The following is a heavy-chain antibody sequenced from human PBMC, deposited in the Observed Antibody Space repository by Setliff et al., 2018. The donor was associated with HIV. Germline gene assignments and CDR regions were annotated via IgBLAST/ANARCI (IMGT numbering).Heavy chain of an antibody. CDR2: IYYSGST. CDR1: GGSISSGGYY. J-gene: IGHJ6*03. D-gene: IGHD6-19*01. CDR3: ARIPGYSSGWVNYYYMDV. Sequence: TSETLSLTCTVSGGSISSGGYYWSWIRQHPGKGLEWIGYIYYSGSTNYNPSLKSRVTISVDTSKNQFSLKLSSVTAADTAVYYCARIPGYSSGWVNYYYMDVWGKGTTVTVSS. V-gene: IGHV4-61*08.